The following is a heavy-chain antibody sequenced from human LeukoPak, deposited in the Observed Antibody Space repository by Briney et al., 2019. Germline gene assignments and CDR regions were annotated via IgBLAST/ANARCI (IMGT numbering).Heavy chain of an antibody. V-gene: IGHV1-2*06. D-gene: IGHD2-2*01. CDR2: INPNSGGT. CDR1: GHTFTGYY. Sequence: ASVKVSCKASGHTFTGYYMHWVRQAPGQGLEWMGRINPNSGGTNYAQKFQGRVTMTRDTSISTAYMELSRLRSDDTAVYYCLRLAVPAARGFYYGMDVWGQGTTVTVSS. J-gene: IGHJ6*02. CDR3: LRLAVPAARGFYYGMDV.